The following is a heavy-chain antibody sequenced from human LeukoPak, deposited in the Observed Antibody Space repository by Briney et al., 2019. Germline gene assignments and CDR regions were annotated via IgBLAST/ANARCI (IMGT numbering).Heavy chain of an antibody. V-gene: IGHV3-43*02. Sequence: AGTLRLSCAASGFTFDDYAMHWVRQAPGKGLERVSLLSGDGGSTYYADSVKGRFTISRDNSKNSLYLQMNSLRTEDTALYYCANDGKPAATFDYWGQGTLVTVSS. D-gene: IGHD2-2*01. CDR2: LSGDGGST. CDR1: GFTFDDYA. CDR3: ANDGKPAATFDY. J-gene: IGHJ4*02.